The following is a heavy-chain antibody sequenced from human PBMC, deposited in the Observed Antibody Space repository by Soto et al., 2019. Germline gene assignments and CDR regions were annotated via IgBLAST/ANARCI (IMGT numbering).Heavy chain of an antibody. J-gene: IGHJ4*02. CDR2: INAGNGNT. D-gene: IGHD1-26*01. Sequence: QVQLVQSGAEVKKPGASVKVSCKASGYTFTSYAMHWVRQAPGQRLEWMGWINAGNGNTKYSQKFQGRVTITRDTSASTAYMELSSLRSEDTAVYYCAGSFEWELKESQAYWGQGTLVTVSS. V-gene: IGHV1-3*01. CDR1: GYTFTSYA. CDR3: AGSFEWELKESQAY.